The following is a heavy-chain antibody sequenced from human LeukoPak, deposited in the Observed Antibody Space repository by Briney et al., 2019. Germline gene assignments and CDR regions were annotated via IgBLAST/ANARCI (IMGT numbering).Heavy chain of an antibody. D-gene: IGHD5-18*01. CDR1: GFTFSSYS. V-gene: IGHV3-48*04. CDR3: ASRIQLWYDTKYNWFDP. J-gene: IGHJ5*02. CDR2: ISSSSSTI. Sequence: PGGPLRLSCAASGFTFSSYSMNWVRQAPGKGLEWVSYISSSSSTIYYADSVKGRFTISRDNAKNSLYLQMNSLRAEDTAVYYCASRIQLWYDTKYNWFDPWGQGTLVTVSS.